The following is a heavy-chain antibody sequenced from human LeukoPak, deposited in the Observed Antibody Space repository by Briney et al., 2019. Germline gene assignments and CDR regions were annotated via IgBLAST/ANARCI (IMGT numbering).Heavy chain of an antibody. CDR2: IIPILGIA. J-gene: IGHJ3*02. Sequence: GASVKVSCKASGGTFSSYAISWVRQAPGQGLEWMGRIIPILGIANYAQKFQGRVTITADKSTSTAYMELSSLRSEDTAVYYCARDHGSVDAFDIWGQGTMVTVSS. CDR3: ARDHGSVDAFDI. D-gene: IGHD2-15*01. CDR1: GGTFSSYA. V-gene: IGHV1-69*04.